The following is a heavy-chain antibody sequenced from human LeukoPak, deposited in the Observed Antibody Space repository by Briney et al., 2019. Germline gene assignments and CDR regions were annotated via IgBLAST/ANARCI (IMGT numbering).Heavy chain of an antibody. CDR1: GFTFSSYW. Sequence: GGSLRLSCEASGFTFSSYWMHWVRQAPGEGLVWVSPISSDGSSTNYADSVKGRFTISRDNAKNTLYLQMNSLRAEDTAVYYCARNYYGSVDYWGQGTLVTVSS. CDR2: ISSDGSST. V-gene: IGHV3-74*01. J-gene: IGHJ4*02. D-gene: IGHD3-10*01. CDR3: ARNYYGSVDY.